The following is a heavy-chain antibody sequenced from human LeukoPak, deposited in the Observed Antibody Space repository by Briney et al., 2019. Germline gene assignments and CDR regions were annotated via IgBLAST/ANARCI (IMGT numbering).Heavy chain of an antibody. D-gene: IGHD6-13*01. J-gene: IGHJ4*02. CDR2: IIPIFGTA. Sequence: RASVKVSCKASGGTFSSYAISWVRQAPGQGLEWMGGIIPIFGTANYAQKFQGRVTITADRSTSTAYMELSSLRSEDMAVYYCASSSSSWYHMDYWGQGTLVTVSS. CDR3: ASSSSSWYHMDY. CDR1: GGTFSSYA. V-gene: IGHV1-69*06.